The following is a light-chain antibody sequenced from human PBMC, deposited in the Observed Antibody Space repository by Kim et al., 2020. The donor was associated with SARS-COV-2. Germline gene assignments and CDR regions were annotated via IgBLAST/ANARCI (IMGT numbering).Light chain of an antibody. CDR3: VLYVGRGISV. Sequence: QAVVTQEPSFSVSPGGTVTLTCGLSSGSVSSDHYPSWYQQTPGQPPRALIYTTNTRSSGVPDRFSGSILGNKAALTITGAQADDDSDYCCVLYVGRGISVFGGGTQLTVL. J-gene: IGLJ3*02. V-gene: IGLV8-61*01. CDR2: TTN. CDR1: SGSVSSDHY.